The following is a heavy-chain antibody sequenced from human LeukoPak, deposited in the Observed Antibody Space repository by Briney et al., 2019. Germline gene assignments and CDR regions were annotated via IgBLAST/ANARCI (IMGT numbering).Heavy chain of an antibody. CDR2: VYHSGST. Sequence: SDTLSLTCTVYGDSITTYRWWSWVRQPPGKGLERIGEVYHSGSTNYNPSLMSRVTTSVDRSKNQFSLSLRSVTAADTAVYYCARPGNDGYSSYSWAFEYWGQGTLVSVSS. CDR3: ARPGNDGYSSYSWAFEY. V-gene: IGHV4-4*02. CDR1: GDSITTYRW. D-gene: IGHD5-12*01. J-gene: IGHJ4*02.